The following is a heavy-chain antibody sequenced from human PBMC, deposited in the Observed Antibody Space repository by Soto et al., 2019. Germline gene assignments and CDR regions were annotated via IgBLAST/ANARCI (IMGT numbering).Heavy chain of an antibody. CDR1: GGSFSGYY. CDR2: INHSGST. CDR3: ARGGRITIFGVARRNTFDY. D-gene: IGHD3-3*01. Sequence: SETLSLTCAVYGGSFSGYYWSWIRQPPGKGLEWIGEINHSGSTNYNPSLKSRVTISVDTSKNQFSLKLSSVTAADTAVYYCARGGRITIFGVARRNTFDYWGQGTLVTVSS. J-gene: IGHJ4*02. V-gene: IGHV4-34*01.